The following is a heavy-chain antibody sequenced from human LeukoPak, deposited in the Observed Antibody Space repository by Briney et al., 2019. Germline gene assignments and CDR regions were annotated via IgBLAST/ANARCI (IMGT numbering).Heavy chain of an antibody. Sequence: ASVKVSCKASGYTFTSYGISWVRQAPERGLEWMGWISAYNGNTNYAQKLQARVTMTTDTSTSTAYMELRSLRSDDTAVYYCARDKIAAVAGYYYYYGMDVWGQGTTVTVSS. CDR3: ARDKIAAVAGYYYYYGMDV. D-gene: IGHD6-19*01. CDR2: ISAYNGNT. J-gene: IGHJ6*02. CDR1: GYTFTSYG. V-gene: IGHV1-18*01.